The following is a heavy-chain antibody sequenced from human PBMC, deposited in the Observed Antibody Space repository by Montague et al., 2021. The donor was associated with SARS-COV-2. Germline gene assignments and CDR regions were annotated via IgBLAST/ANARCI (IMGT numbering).Heavy chain of an antibody. CDR1: GFTFSSYS. CDR3: ARVWNYYDSSGYYLSYFDY. J-gene: IGHJ4*02. V-gene: IGHV3-21*01. D-gene: IGHD3-22*01. Sequence: SLRLSCAASGFTFSSYSMNWVRQAPGKGLEWVSSISSSSYIYYADSVKGRFTISRDNAKNSLYLQMNSLRAEDTAVYYCARVWNYYDSSGYYLSYFDYWGQGTLVTVSS. CDR2: ISSSSYI.